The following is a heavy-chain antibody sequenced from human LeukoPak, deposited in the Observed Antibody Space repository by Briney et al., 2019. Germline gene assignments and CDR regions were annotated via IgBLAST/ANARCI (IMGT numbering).Heavy chain of an antibody. V-gene: IGHV3-7*04. CDR1: GFTFSSYW. Sequence: GGSLRLSCAASGFTFSSYWMSWVRQAPGKGLEWVANIKQDGSEKYYVDSVKGRFTISRDNAKNSLYLQMNSLRAEDTAVYYCAGGKGGYDFWSGYLYYFDYWGQGTLVTVSS. D-gene: IGHD3-3*01. CDR2: IKQDGSEK. J-gene: IGHJ4*02. CDR3: AGGKGGYDFWSGYLYYFDY.